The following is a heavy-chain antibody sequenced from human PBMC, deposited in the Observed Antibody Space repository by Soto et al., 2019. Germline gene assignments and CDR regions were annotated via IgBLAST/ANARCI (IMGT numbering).Heavy chain of an antibody. D-gene: IGHD3-3*01. CDR1: GFSLSTSGVG. J-gene: IGHJ6*02. Sequence: QITLKASGPTLVKPTQTLTLTCTFSGFSLSTSGVGVGWIRKPPRTPLDCLALIYWDDDKSYSPSLKSRLTIATDTSKNQVVLTMTNMDPVDTATYYCAHNRYYDFWSDYGMDVWGQGTTVTVSS. CDR3: AHNRYYDFWSDYGMDV. V-gene: IGHV2-5*02. CDR2: IYWDDDK.